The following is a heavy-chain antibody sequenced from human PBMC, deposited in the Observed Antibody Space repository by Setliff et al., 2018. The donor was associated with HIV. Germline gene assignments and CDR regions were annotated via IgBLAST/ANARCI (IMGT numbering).Heavy chain of an antibody. D-gene: IGHD4-17*01. CDR2: IYPNTGGT. Sequence: GASVKVSCKASGYTFTDYYIHWVRQAPGQGLEWMGWIYPNTGGTNYAQKFQGRVTMTRETSISTAYMELSRLRSDDTAVYYCARSTTADWGQGTMVTVSS. J-gene: IGHJ4*02. CDR3: ARSTTAD. V-gene: IGHV1-2*02. CDR1: GYTFTDYY.